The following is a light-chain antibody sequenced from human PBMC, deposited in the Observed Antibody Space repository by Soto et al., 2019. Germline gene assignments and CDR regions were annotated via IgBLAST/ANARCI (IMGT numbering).Light chain of an antibody. CDR2: GAS. Sequence: EIVLTQSPGTLSLSPGERATLSCRASQSVASNNLAWYQQKPGQSPRLLIYGASSRARGIPDRFTGSGSGTDFILTNSRLEPEDFAVYYCQQYCSSPRTFGQGTRVEIK. V-gene: IGKV3-20*01. CDR1: QSVASNN. CDR3: QQYCSSPRT. J-gene: IGKJ1*01.